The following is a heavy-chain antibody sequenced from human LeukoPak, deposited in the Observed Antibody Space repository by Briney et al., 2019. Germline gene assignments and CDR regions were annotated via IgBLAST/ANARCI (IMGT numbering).Heavy chain of an antibody. V-gene: IGHV4-31*03. CDR1: GASISSDRNY. CDR2: IYYTGST. Sequence: SQTLSLTCTVSGASISSDRNYWSWIRQYPGKGLEWIGYIYYTGSTSYNPSLQSRVTMAVDTSKNQFSLTLTSVTAADTAVYFCARGGGYIKFDFWGQGALVTVSS. CDR3: ARGGGYIKFDF. J-gene: IGHJ4*02. D-gene: IGHD5-24*01.